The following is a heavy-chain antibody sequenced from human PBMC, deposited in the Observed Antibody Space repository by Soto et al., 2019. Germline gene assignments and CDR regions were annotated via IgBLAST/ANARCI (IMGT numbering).Heavy chain of an antibody. Sequence: DVKLLESGGGLAKPGGSLRLSCEASGFTFSRYGMTWVRQAPGKGLEWVSAISGSGGSTFYADSLGGRFTISRDNSKNILYLEMKSLRAGDTAMYYCAKTSSASGRECPGHWGQGAQVTVSS. D-gene: IGHD6-6*01. CDR2: ISGSGGST. CDR3: AKTSSASGRECPGH. CDR1: GFTFSRYG. V-gene: IGHV3-23*01. J-gene: IGHJ4*02.